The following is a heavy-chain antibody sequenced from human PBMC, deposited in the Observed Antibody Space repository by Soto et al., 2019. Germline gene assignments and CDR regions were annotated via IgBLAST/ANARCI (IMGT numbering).Heavy chain of an antibody. J-gene: IGHJ4*02. CDR2: SRDKGNSYST. V-gene: IGHV3-72*01. CDR3: ARSITGTTSFDS. Sequence: EVQLVESGGGLVQPGGSLRLSCAGSGFTFSDYYIDWVRQAPGKGLEWVGRSRDKGNSYSTDYAASVKGRFTVSRDTSKYSLYLKMNSLKADDTALYCCARSITGTTSFDSWGQGTLVTVSS. D-gene: IGHD1-7*01. CDR1: GFTFSDYY.